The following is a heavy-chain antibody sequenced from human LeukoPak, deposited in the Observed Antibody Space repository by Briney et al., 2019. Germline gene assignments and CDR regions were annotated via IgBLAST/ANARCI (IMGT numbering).Heavy chain of an antibody. CDR1: AFTFSSYA. V-gene: IGHV3-23*01. J-gene: IGHJ4*02. CDR2: ISGSGGST. Sequence: GRSLRLSCAASAFTFSSYAMSWVSQAPGRGLEWVSAISGSGGSTYYADSVKGRFTISRDNSKNTLYLQMNSLRAEDTAVYYCAKALVVAAIYYWGQGTLVTGSS. CDR3: AKALVVAAIYY. D-gene: IGHD2-15*01.